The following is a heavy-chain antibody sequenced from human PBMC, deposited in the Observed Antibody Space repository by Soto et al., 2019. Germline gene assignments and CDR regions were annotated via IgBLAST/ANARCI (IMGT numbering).Heavy chain of an antibody. V-gene: IGHV3-23*01. Sequence: EVQLLESGGGLVQPGGSLRLSCAASGFTFSSYAMSWVREAPGKGLEWVSGISGSGSRTYYADSVKGRFTISRDNSKNTLYLQMNSLTADDTAVYYCASDSGDYPYYYGMDVWGQGTTVTVSS. CDR3: ASDSGDYPYYYGMDV. CDR2: ISGSGSRT. J-gene: IGHJ6*02. D-gene: IGHD4-17*01. CDR1: GFTFSSYA.